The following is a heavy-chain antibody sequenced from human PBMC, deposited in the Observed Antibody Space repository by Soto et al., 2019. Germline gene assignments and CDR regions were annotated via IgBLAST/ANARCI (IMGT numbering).Heavy chain of an antibody. CDR3: ARTGGMDV. Sequence: QVQLQQWGAGLLKPSETLSLTCAFYGGSFSGYYWSWLRQPPGKGPEWIGEINYSGSTKYNPSLESRGTISVDTSKNQFSLKLNSVSAADTAVYDCARTGGMDVWSQGATVTVSS. V-gene: IGHV4-34*01. D-gene: IGHD3-10*01. CDR2: INYSGST. CDR1: GGSFSGYY. J-gene: IGHJ6*02.